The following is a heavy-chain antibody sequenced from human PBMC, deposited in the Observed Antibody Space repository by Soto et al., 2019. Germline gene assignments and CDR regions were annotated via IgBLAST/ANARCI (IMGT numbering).Heavy chain of an antibody. D-gene: IGHD1-1*01. CDR2: IYYTGST. Sequence: SETLSLTCTVSGDSISRYYWTWIRQPPGKGLEWIGYIYYTGSTSYNPSLKSRVTISLDTSKNQFSLELSSVTAADTAVYFCAREAFFPGPRNEDWFDPWSQGTLVTSPQ. V-gene: IGHV4-59*01. J-gene: IGHJ5*02. CDR3: AREAFFPGPRNEDWFDP. CDR1: GDSISRYY.